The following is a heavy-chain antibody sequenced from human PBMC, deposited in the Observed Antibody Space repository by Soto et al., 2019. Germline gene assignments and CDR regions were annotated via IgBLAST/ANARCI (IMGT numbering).Heavy chain of an antibody. D-gene: IGHD3-10*01. CDR1: GFTFNTYA. CDR3: AKQRAGYGSGSDTYYVDC. J-gene: IGHJ4*02. Sequence: EVQLLESGGGLVQPGGSLRLSCSTSGFTFNTYAMNWVRQAPAKGLEWVSALSGSGGTTYYADSVRGRFTISRANSNNTLFLQMNSLRAEDTALYYCAKQRAGYGSGSDTYYVDCWGQGTLVTVSS. CDR2: LSGSGGTT. V-gene: IGHV3-23*01.